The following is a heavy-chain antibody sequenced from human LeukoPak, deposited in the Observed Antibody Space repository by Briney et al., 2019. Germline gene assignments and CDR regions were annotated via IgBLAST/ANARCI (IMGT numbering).Heavy chain of an antibody. CDR2: ISASGGDT. J-gene: IGHJ4*02. D-gene: IGHD6-13*01. CDR1: GLTFSSYS. V-gene: IGHV3-23*01. CDR3: AKDAAGPEY. Sequence: GGSLRLSCVVSGLTFSSYSMSWVRQAPGKGLGWVSGISASGGDTWYPDSVKGRFTISRDNSKNTLFLQMSSLRVEDTAMYYCAKDAAGPEYWGQGTLVTVSS.